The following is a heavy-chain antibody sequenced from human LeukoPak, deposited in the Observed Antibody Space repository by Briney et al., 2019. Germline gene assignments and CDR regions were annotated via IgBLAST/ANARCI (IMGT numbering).Heavy chain of an antibody. CDR3: VKPIAAAFPLFDY. D-gene: IGHD6-13*01. V-gene: IGHV3-23*01. J-gene: IGHJ4*02. CDR2: ISGSGGGT. Sequence: GGSLRLSCAASGFTFSSYAMSWVRQAPGKGLEWVSAISGSGGGTYYADSVKGRFTISRDNSKNTLYLQMNSLRAEDTAVYYCVKPIAAAFPLFDYWGQGTLVTVSS. CDR1: GFTFSSYA.